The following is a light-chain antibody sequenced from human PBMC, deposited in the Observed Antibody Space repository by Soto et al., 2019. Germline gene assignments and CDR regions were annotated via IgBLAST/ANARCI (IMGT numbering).Light chain of an antibody. CDR1: QSVNKR. CDR3: QQYHSYWT. J-gene: IGKJ1*01. Sequence: DIQMTQSPSTLSASVGDRVTITCRASQSVNKRLAWYQQKPGKAPKLLIYDASSLESGVPQRFSGSGSGTEFTLTISSLQTDDFSTYYCQQYHSYWTFGQGTKVDIK. V-gene: IGKV1-5*01. CDR2: DAS.